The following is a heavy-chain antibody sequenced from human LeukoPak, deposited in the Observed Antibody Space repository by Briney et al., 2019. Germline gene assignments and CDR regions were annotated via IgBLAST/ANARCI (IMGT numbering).Heavy chain of an antibody. CDR1: GYTFTSYD. D-gene: IGHD3-3*01. J-gene: IGHJ2*01. CDR3: ARISRLNWYFDL. V-gene: IGHV1-8*01. Sequence: ASVKVSCKASGYTFTSYDINRVRQASGQGLEWMGWMNPNSGNTGYAQKFQGRVTMTRNTSISTAYMELSSLRSEDTAVYYCARISRLNWYFDLWGRGTLVTVSS. CDR2: MNPNSGNT.